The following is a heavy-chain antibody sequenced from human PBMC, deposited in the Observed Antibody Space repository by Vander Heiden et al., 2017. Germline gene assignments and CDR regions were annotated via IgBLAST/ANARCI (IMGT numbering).Heavy chain of an antibody. J-gene: IGHJ6*02. Sequence: QVQLVESGGGVVQPGRSLRLSCAASGFTFSSYAMHWVRQAPGKGLEWVAVISYDGSNKYYADSVKGRFTISRDNSKNTLYLQMNSLRAEDTAVYYCARATSSSSGNYYYGMDVWGQGTTVTVSS. D-gene: IGHD6-6*01. CDR3: ARATSSSSGNYYYGMDV. V-gene: IGHV3-30-3*01. CDR2: ISYDGSNK. CDR1: GFTFSSYA.